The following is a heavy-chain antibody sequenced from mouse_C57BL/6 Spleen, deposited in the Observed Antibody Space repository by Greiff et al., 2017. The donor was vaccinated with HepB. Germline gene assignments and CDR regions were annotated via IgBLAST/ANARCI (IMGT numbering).Heavy chain of an antibody. J-gene: IGHJ2*01. CDR2: IYPGSGNT. D-gene: IGHD3-1*01. CDR1: GYSFTSYY. CDR3: ARGLGLYFDY. V-gene: IGHV1-66*01. Sequence: QVQLQQSGPELVKPGASVKISCKASGYSFTSYYIHWVKQRPGQGLEWIGWIYPGSGNTKYNEKFKGKATLTADTSSSTAYMQLSSLTSEDSAVYYCARGLGLYFDYWGQGTTLTVSS.